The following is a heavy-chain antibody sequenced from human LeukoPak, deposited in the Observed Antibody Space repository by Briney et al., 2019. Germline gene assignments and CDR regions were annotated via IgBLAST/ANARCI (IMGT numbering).Heavy chain of an antibody. V-gene: IGHV3-30*18. J-gene: IGHJ5*02. CDR1: GFSFSSYA. D-gene: IGHD1-26*01. CDR3: AKEGRYTGSYFDP. CDR2: ISSDGSSG. Sequence: GGSLGLSCAASGFSFSSYAMHWVRQAPGKGLEWVALISSDGSSGYYADSMKGRFTISRDNSKNTVYLQMNSLRGEDTAVYYCAKEGRYTGSYFDPWGQGTLVTVSS.